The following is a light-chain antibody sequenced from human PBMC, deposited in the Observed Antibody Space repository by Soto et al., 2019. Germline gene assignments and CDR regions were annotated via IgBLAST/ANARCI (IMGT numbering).Light chain of an antibody. CDR1: SSNIGSNF. Sequence: QSVLTQPPSVSAAPGQTVTISCSGSSSNIGSNFGSWYQQLPGTAPKLLIYGNDKRPSGIPDRFSGSKSGTSATLGITGLQTGDEADYYCGTWDSSLSAVVFGGGTKVTVL. CDR2: GND. V-gene: IGLV1-51*01. CDR3: GTWDSSLSAVV. J-gene: IGLJ2*01.